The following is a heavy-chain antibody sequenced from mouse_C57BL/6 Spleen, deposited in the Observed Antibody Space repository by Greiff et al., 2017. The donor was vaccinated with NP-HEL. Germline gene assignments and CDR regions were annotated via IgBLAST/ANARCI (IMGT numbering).Heavy chain of an antibody. Sequence: EVMLVESGGGLVKPGGSLKLSCAASGFTFSSYAMSWVRQTPEKRLEWVATISDGGSYTYYPDNVKGRFTISRDNAKNNLYLQMSHLKSEDTAMYYCARDRGLRRGDAMDYWGQGTSVTVSS. CDR1: GFTFSSYA. V-gene: IGHV5-4*01. J-gene: IGHJ4*01. CDR3: ARDRGLRRGDAMDY. D-gene: IGHD2-4*01. CDR2: ISDGGSYT.